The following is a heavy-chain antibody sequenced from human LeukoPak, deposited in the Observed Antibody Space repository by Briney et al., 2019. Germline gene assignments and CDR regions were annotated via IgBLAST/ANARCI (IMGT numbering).Heavy chain of an antibody. J-gene: IGHJ4*02. CDR3: ARLSGSPDY. V-gene: IGHV4-39*01. D-gene: IGHD1-26*01. Sequence: SETLSLTCTVSGGSISSSSYYWGWIRQPPGNGLEWIGNIYYSGSSYYNPSLNSRVTISLDTSKNQFSLKLSSVTAADTAVYYCARLSGSPDYWGQGTLVTVSS. CDR2: IYYSGSS. CDR1: GGSISSSSYY.